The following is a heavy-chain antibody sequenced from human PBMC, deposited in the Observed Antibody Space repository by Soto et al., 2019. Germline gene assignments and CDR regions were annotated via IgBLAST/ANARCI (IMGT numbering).Heavy chain of an antibody. V-gene: IGHV3-73*02. J-gene: IGHJ5*02. Sequence: EVQLVESGGGLVQPGGSLKLSCAVSGFSFSDSAMHWVRQASGKGLEWVGRIRSKANNYATAYAASVRGMFTVSRDDSKNTAFLQMNSLKIEDTAVYYCARGEVDTAMAYNWFDPWGQGTLVTVSS. CDR2: IRSKANNYAT. CDR1: GFSFSDSA. CDR3: ARGEVDTAMAYNWFDP. D-gene: IGHD5-18*01.